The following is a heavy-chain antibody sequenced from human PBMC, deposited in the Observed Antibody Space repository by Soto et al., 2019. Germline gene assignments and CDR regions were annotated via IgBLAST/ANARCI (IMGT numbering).Heavy chain of an antibody. CDR3: ARLPTYNAIDI. J-gene: IGHJ3*02. V-gene: IGHV4-39*01. CDR2: IYYSGST. D-gene: IGHD1-20*01. Sequence: SENLSLPCTGSVGSISSSSLFWGGVRQPTGKRLEWIGSIYYSGSTYYNPSLKSRVTISVDTSKNQFSLKLSSVTAADTAVYYCARLPTYNAIDIWGQGTMVTVSS. CDR1: VGSISSSSLF.